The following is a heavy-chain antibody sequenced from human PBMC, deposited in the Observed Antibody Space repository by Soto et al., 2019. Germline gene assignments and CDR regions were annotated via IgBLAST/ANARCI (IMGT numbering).Heavy chain of an antibody. Sequence: GASAKVSCKESGGTFSSYASSWVRQAPGQGLEWMGGIIPILGTANYAQKFQGRVTITADESTSTAYMELSSLRSEDTAVYYCARSGPRTNWFDPWVQGTLVTVSS. D-gene: IGHD3-10*01. CDR3: ARSGPRTNWFDP. CDR1: GGTFSSYA. V-gene: IGHV1-69*13. J-gene: IGHJ5*02. CDR2: IIPILGTA.